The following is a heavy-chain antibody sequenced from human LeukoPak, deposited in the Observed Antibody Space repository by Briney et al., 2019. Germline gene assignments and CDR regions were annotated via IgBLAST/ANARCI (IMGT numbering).Heavy chain of an antibody. CDR1: GFSFSTYA. V-gene: IGHV3-23*01. Sequence: GGSLRLSCAASGFSFSTYAMSWVRQAPGKGLEWVSGVNGNGGSTSYADSVKGRFTIFRDNSKNTVYLQMNSLRVEDTAVYYCAKSLYGGCDYWGQGAVVTVSS. D-gene: IGHD3-16*02. CDR3: AKSLYGGCDY. CDR2: VNGNGGST. J-gene: IGHJ4*02.